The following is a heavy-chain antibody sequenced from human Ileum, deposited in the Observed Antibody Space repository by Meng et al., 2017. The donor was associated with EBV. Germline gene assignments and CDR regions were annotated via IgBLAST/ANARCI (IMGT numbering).Heavy chain of an antibody. Sequence: QVHLPEPDPRRSNPSDTLTLPCTVSGGAFSSFYWRWIRQPPGKGLEWIGYIDYSGSTNYNPSLKSRVTISVDTSKNQFSLNLSSVTAADTAVYYCARGGWSLDYWGQGTLVTVSS. V-gene: IGHV4-59*08. CDR2: IDYSGST. CDR3: ARGGWSLDY. D-gene: IGHD2-15*01. CDR1: GGAFSSFY. J-gene: IGHJ4*02.